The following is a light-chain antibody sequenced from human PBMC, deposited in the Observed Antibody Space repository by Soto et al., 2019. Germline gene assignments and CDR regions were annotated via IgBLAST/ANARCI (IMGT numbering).Light chain of an antibody. J-gene: IGKJ5*01. CDR3: HQSYDIPT. V-gene: IGKV1-39*01. Sequence: DIQMTQSPASLSASVGDRVSITCRASQGIRNDLGWFQQQPGKAPKRLIYAASSLQRGVPSRFSGSGSGTDFTLTVSSLQPEDFATYYCHQSYDIPTFGQGTRLEIK. CDR1: QGIRND. CDR2: AAS.